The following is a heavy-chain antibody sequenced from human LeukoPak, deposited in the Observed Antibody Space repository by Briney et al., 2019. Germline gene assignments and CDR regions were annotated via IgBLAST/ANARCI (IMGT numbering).Heavy chain of an antibody. CDR2: MNPNSGNT. J-gene: IGHJ6*04. Sequence: ASVKVSCKASGYTFTSYDINWVRQATGQGLEWMGWMNPNSGNTGYAQKFQGRVTMTRNTSISTAYMELSSLRSEDTAVYYCARAAGKYYYYGVDVWGKGTTVTVSS. CDR3: ARAAGKYYYYGVDV. V-gene: IGHV1-8*01. CDR1: GYTFTSYD.